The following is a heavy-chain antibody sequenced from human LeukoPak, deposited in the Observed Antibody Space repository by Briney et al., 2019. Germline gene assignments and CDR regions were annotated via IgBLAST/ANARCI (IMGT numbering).Heavy chain of an antibody. Sequence: ASVKVSCKASGGTFSNYAINWVRQATGQGLEWMGEIIPMFGVPNYAQKFQGRVTLTADESTSTAYMELSSLRSEDTAVYYCVRGRVMRGTYYVAGQDALDVWGQGTMVTVSS. D-gene: IGHD3-16*01. CDR3: VRGRVMRGTYYVAGQDALDV. V-gene: IGHV1-69*13. CDR1: GGTFSNYA. J-gene: IGHJ3*01. CDR2: IIPMFGVP.